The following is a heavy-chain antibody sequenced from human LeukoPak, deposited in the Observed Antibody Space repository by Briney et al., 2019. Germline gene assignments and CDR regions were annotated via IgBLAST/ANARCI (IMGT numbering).Heavy chain of an antibody. D-gene: IGHD5-12*01. CDR3: ANPQSRGYDYLDY. V-gene: IGHV3-30*18. CDR2: ISIDGRKK. CDR1: GFTFRNYG. J-gene: IGHJ4*02. Sequence: GGSLRLSCAASGFTFRNYGMHWVRQAPAKRLEWVTGISIDGRKKYYADSVKGRFTISRDNSKNTLYLQMSSLRGDDTAVYYCANPQSRGYDYLDYWGQGTLVTVSS.